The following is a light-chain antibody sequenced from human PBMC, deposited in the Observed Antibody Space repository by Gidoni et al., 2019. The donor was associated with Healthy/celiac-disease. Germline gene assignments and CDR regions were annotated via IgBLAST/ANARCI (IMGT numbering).Light chain of an antibody. CDR3: QSYDSSLRGYVV. J-gene: IGLJ2*01. Sequence: QSVLTQPSSVSGAPGQWVTISCTGGSSNIGAGYDVHWYQQLPGTAPTLLIYGNSNRPSGVPDRCSGAKKGTSASLATTGLQAEEEADDYCQSYDSSLRGYVVFGGGTKLTVL. CDR2: GNS. V-gene: IGLV1-40*01. CDR1: SSNIGAGYD.